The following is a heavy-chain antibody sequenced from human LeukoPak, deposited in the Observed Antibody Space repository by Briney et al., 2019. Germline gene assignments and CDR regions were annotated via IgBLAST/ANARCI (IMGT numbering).Heavy chain of an antibody. J-gene: IGHJ4*02. D-gene: IGHD5-12*01. CDR1: GFTFSSYA. Sequence: RTGGSLRLSCAASGFTFSSYAMSWVRQAPGKGLEWVSAISGSGGSTYYADSVKGRFTISRDNSKNTLYLQMNSLRAEDTAVYYCAKSPQVDRVANFDYWGQGTLVTVSS. CDR2: ISGSGGST. CDR3: AKSPQVDRVANFDY. V-gene: IGHV3-23*01.